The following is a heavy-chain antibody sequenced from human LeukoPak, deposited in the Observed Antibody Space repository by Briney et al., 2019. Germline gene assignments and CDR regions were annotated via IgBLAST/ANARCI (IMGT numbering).Heavy chain of an antibody. J-gene: IGHJ4*02. CDR3: AREGPIVVVPAAMDY. D-gene: IGHD2-2*01. CDR2: ISSSSSYI. V-gene: IGHV3-21*01. CDR1: GFTFSSYA. Sequence: PGGSLRLSCAASGFTFSSYAMSWVRQAPGKGLEWVSAISSSSSYIYYADSVKGRFTISRDNAKNSLYLQMNSLRAEDTAVYYCAREGPIVVVPAAMDYWGQGTLVTVSS.